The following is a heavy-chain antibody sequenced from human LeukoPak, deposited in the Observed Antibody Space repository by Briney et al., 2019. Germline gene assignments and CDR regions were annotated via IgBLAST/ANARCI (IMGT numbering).Heavy chain of an antibody. J-gene: IGHJ6*02. CDR1: GGTFSSYA. V-gene: IGHV1-69*13. Sequence: SVKVSCKASGGTFSSYAISWVRQAPGQGLEWMGGIIPIFGTANYAQKFQGRVTITADESTSTAYMELSSLRSEDTAVYYCARLLRVLALNCSSTSCYNYYYYYGMDVWGQGTTVTVSS. CDR3: ARLLRVLALNCSSTSCYNYYYYYGMDV. D-gene: IGHD2-2*01. CDR2: IIPIFGTA.